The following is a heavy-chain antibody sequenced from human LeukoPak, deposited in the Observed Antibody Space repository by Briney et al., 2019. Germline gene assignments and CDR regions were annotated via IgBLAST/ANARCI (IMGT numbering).Heavy chain of an antibody. CDR2: IYPGDSDA. CDR3: ARHSYYYDSSGYYHGDAFDI. D-gene: IGHD3-22*01. V-gene: IGHV5-51*01. CDR1: GCSFTSYW. Sequence: GASLQISCKGSGCSFTSYWIGWVRRLPGKGLEWMGIIYPGDSDARYSPSFQGQVTISADKSISTAYLQWSSLKASDTAMYYCARHSYYYDSSGYYHGDAFDIWGQGTMVTVSS. J-gene: IGHJ3*02.